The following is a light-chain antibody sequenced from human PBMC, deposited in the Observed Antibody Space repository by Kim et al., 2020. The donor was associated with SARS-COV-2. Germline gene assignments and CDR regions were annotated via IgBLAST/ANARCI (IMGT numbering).Light chain of an antibody. CDR2: GAS. Sequence: VSPGERATPSCRASQSLSSNLAWYQQKPGQAPRLLIYGASTRAPNIPARFSGSGSGTEFTLTISSLQSEDFAVYYCQQFHNWPLYSFGQGTKLEI. V-gene: IGKV3-15*01. J-gene: IGKJ2*03. CDR3: QQFHNWPLYS. CDR1: QSLSSN.